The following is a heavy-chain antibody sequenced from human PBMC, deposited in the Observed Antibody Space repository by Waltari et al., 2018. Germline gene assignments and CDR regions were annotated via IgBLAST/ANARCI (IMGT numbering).Heavy chain of an antibody. V-gene: IGHV4-34*01. D-gene: IGHD1-26*01. CDR2: INHSGST. J-gene: IGHJ4*02. Sequence: QVQLQQWGAGLLKPSETLSLTCAVYGGSFSGYYWSWIRQPPGKGLGWIGEINHSGSTNYNPSLKSRVTISVDTSKNQFSLKLSSVTAADTAVYYCARGVGIVGATTSLDGEPWGQGTLVTVSS. CDR1: GGSFSGYY. CDR3: ARGVGIVGATTSLDGEP.